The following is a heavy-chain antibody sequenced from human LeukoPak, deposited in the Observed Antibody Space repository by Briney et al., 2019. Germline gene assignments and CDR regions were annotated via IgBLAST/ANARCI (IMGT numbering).Heavy chain of an antibody. V-gene: IGHV4-34*01. CDR1: GGSYSGYY. J-gene: IGHJ3*02. CDR2: INHSGST. D-gene: IGHD3-22*01. Sequence: SETLSLNCAVYGGSYSGYYWGWIRQPPGKGLEWIGEINHSGSTNYHTSLKRRVTRSVDTSKNQFSLKLSSVTAADTAVYYCARGPRPLYFYDSSGWDAFDIWGQGTMVTVSS. CDR3: ARGPRPLYFYDSSGWDAFDI.